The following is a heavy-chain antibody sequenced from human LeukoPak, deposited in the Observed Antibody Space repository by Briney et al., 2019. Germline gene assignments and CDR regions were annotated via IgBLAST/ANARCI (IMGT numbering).Heavy chain of an antibody. Sequence: ASVKVSCKASGYTFTGYYMHWVRQAPGQGLEWMGWINPNSGGTNYAQKFQGRVTMTRDTSISTAYMELSRRRSDDTAVYYCARDGDFWSGYYTKVYWGQGTLVTVSS. CDR3: ARDGDFWSGYYTKVY. V-gene: IGHV1-2*02. CDR2: INPNSGGT. J-gene: IGHJ4*02. D-gene: IGHD3-3*01. CDR1: GYTFTGYY.